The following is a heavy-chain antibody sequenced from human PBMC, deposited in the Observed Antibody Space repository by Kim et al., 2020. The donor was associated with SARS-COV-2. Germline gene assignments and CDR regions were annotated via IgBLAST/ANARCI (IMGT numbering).Heavy chain of an antibody. V-gene: IGHV1-18*01. D-gene: IGHD6-13*01. Sequence: AQKLQGRVTMTTDTSTSTAYMELRSLRSDDTAVYYCARDGRIAAQLSDYWGQGTLVTVSS. J-gene: IGHJ4*02. CDR3: ARDGRIAAQLSDY.